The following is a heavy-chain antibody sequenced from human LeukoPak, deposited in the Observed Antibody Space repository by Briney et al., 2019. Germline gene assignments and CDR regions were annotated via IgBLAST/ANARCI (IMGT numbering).Heavy chain of an antibody. CDR3: ARGPPAYSSSWYAYFQH. D-gene: IGHD6-13*01. V-gene: IGHV1-2*06. Sequence: ASVKVSCTASGYTFTGYYIHWVRQAPGQGLEWVGRFNPDSGGTNYAQKFQDRVTMTGDTSITTAYMELSSLRSDDAAVYFCARGPPAYSSSWYAYFQHWGQGTLVTVSS. CDR1: GYTFTGYY. CDR2: FNPDSGGT. J-gene: IGHJ1*01.